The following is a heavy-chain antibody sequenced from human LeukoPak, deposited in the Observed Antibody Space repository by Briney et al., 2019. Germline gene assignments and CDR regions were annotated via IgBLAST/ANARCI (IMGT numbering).Heavy chain of an antibody. Sequence: GGSLRLSCAASGFTFDDYAMHWVRQAPGKGLEWVSYISSSSSYTNYADSVKGRFTISRDNAKNSLYLQMNSLRAEDTAVYYCARVHNYYGSGSYYQPDYYGMDVWGQGTTVTVSS. CDR2: ISSSSSYT. CDR3: ARVHNYYGSGSYYQPDYYGMDV. V-gene: IGHV3-11*05. D-gene: IGHD3-10*01. CDR1: GFTFDDYA. J-gene: IGHJ6*02.